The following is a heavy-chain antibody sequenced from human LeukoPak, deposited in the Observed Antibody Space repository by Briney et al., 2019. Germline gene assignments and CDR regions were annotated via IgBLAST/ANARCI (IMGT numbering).Heavy chain of an antibody. D-gene: IGHD3-3*01. V-gene: IGHV4-59*01. CDR3: ARAPDYDFWSGYGGPDAFDI. CDR2: IYYSGST. CDR1: GGSISSYY. J-gene: IGHJ3*02. Sequence: SETLSLTCTVSGGSISSYYWSWIRQPPGKGLEWIGYIYYSGSTNYNPALKSRVTISVDTSKNQFSLKLSSATAADTAVYYCARAPDYDFWSGYGGPDAFDIWGQGTMVTVSS.